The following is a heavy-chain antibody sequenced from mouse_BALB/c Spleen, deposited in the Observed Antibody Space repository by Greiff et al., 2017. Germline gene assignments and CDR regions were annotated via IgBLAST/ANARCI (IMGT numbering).Heavy chain of an antibody. CDR1: GYTFTSYW. V-gene: IGHV1-7*01. J-gene: IGHJ2*01. Sequence: QVQLQQSGAELAKPGASVKMSCKASGYTFTSYWMHWVKQRPGQGLEWIGYINPSTGYTEYNQKFKDKSTLTADKSSSTAYMQLSSLTSEDSAVYYCAIWGPYGDYWGQGTTLTVSS. D-gene: IGHD1-1*01. CDR2: INPSTGYT. CDR3: AIWGPYGDY.